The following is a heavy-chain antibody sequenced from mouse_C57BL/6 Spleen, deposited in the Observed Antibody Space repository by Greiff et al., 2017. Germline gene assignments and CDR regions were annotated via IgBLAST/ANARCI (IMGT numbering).Heavy chain of an antibody. CDR2: IWGVGST. CDR3: ARAGYDDAMDY. J-gene: IGHJ4*01. Sequence: VQLQESGPGLVAPSQSLSITCTVSGFSLTSYGVDWVRQSPGKGLEWLGVIWGVGSTNYNSALKSRLSNSKDNSKSQVFLKMNSLQTDDTAMYYCARAGYDDAMDYWGQGTSVTVSS. CDR1: GFSLTSYG. V-gene: IGHV2-6*01. D-gene: IGHD2-2*01.